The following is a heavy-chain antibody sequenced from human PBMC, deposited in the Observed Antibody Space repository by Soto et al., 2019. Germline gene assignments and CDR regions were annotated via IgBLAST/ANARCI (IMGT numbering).Heavy chain of an antibody. CDR1: GGSFSAHS. CDR2: INHRGRV. CDR3: STRAYDTNGYYRFDP. V-gene: IGHV4-34*01. J-gene: IGHJ5*01. Sequence: SEPLSLTCAVYGGSFSAHSWTWIRQSPGKGLDWIGDINHRGRVNYSPSLKSRVTISLDTSKNQFSLTLSAVTAADTAMYYCSTRAYDTNGYYRFDPWGQGTLVTVSS. D-gene: IGHD3-22*01.